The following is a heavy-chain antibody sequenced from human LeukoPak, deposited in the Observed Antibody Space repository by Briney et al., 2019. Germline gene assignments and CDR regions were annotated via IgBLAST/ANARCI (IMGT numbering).Heavy chain of an antibody. Sequence: GGSLRLSCAASGFTFSSYSMNWVRQAPGKGLEWVSSISSSSSYIYYADSVKGRFTISRGNAKNSLYLQMNSLRAEDTAVYYCAILSKGYYGSGSYSEGIDYWGQGTLVTVSS. CDR3: AILSKGYYGSGSYSEGIDY. V-gene: IGHV3-21*01. D-gene: IGHD3-10*01. CDR1: GFTFSSYS. CDR2: ISSSSSYI. J-gene: IGHJ4*02.